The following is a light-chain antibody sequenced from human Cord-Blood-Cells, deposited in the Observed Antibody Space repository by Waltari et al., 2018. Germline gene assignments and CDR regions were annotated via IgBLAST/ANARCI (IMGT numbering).Light chain of an antibody. CDR3: CSYAGSSTVV. V-gene: IGLV2-23*01. J-gene: IGLJ2*01. CDR2: EGS. Sequence: QSALTQPASVSGSPGQSITISCTGTSSDVGMYNLVPWYQKHTGKAPKLMIYEGSKRPSGVSNRVAGSKSGNTASLTISGLQAEDEADYYCCSYAGSSTVVFGGGTKLTVL. CDR1: SSDVGMYNL.